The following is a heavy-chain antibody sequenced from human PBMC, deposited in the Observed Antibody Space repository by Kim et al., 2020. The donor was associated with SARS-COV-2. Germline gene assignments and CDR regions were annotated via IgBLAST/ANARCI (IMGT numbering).Heavy chain of an antibody. J-gene: IGHJ4*02. CDR2: ISKTGSTI. V-gene: IGHV3-11*01. CDR3: TRSVDYGGGLDS. Sequence: GGSLRLSCAASGFTLRDYFLNWIRQAPGKGLEWVAYISKTGSTIKYADSLKGRFTISRDNAKNSLSLHMNSLRVEDTAFYYCTRSVDYGGGLDSWGPGTL. CDR1: GFTLRDYF. D-gene: IGHD4-17*01.